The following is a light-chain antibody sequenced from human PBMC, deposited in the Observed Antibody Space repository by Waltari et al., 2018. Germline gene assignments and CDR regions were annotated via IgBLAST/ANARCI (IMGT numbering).Light chain of an antibody. Sequence: SYELTQPPSVSVSPGKTARITCSGEKLGNKYACCYQQKPGQSPVLVIYQDNRRPSGIPERFSGSNSGNTATLTISGTQAMDEADYFCQAWDSITVVFGGGTKLTVL. J-gene: IGLJ2*01. CDR1: KLGNKY. CDR3: QAWDSITVV. V-gene: IGLV3-1*01. CDR2: QDN.